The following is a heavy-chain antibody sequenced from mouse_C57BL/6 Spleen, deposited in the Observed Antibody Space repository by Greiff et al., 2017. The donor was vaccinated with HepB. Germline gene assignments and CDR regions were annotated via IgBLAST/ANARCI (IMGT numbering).Heavy chain of an antibody. CDR3: ARPLYGSSYGYAMDY. D-gene: IGHD1-1*01. J-gene: IGHJ4*01. CDR2: INPSNGGT. Sequence: VQLKQPGTELVKPGASVKLSCKASGYTFTSYWMHWVKQRPGQGLEWIGNINPSNGGTNYNEKFKSKATLTVDKSSSTAYMQLSSLTSEDSAVYYCARPLYGSSYGYAMDYWGQGTSVTVSS. CDR1: GYTFTSYW. V-gene: IGHV1-53*01.